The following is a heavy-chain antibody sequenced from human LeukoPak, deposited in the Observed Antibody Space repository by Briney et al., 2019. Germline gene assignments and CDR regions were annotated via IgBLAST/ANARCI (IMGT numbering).Heavy chain of an antibody. D-gene: IGHD3-22*01. CDR3: ARFYYDSSGYLTYYFDY. CDR2: ISAYNGNT. CDR1: GYTFTSYG. J-gene: IGHJ4*02. Sequence: ALVKVSCKASGYTFTSYGISWVRQAPGQGLEWMGWISAYNGNTDYAQKLQGRVTMTTDTSTSTAYMELRSLRSDDTAVYYCARFYYDSSGYLTYYFDYWGQGTLVTVSS. V-gene: IGHV1-18*01.